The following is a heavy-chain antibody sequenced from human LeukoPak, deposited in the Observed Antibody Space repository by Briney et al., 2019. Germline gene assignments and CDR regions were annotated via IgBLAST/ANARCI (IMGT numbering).Heavy chain of an antibody. D-gene: IGHD4-17*01. V-gene: IGHV3-23*01. CDR1: GFTFSSFA. CDR2: ISGSGGTT. CDR3: AKDLPDYGDYIEGY. Sequence: PGGSLRLSCVASGFTFSSFAMSWVRQAPGKGLEWVSTISGSGGTTNCADSVKGRFTFSRDNSRNMVHLQINSLRAEDTAVYYCAKDLPDYGDYIEGYWGQGTLVTVSS. J-gene: IGHJ4*02.